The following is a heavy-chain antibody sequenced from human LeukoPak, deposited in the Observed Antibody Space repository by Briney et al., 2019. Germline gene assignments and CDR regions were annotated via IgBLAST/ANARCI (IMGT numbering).Heavy chain of an antibody. CDR3: ARRLTQYDCFDP. Sequence: SQTLSLTCAISGDSVSSNGAAWNWIRQSPSRGLEWLGRTYYRSTWYNDYAVSVRGRITVNPDTSKNQFSLHLNSVTPEDTAVYYCARRLTQYDCFDPWGQGILVTVSS. V-gene: IGHV6-1*01. CDR1: GDSVSSNGAA. D-gene: IGHD2-2*01. J-gene: IGHJ5*02. CDR2: TYYRSTWYN.